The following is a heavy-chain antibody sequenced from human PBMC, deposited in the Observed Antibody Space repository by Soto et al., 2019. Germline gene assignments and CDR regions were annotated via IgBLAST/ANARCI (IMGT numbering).Heavy chain of an antibody. CDR1: GGSISSGGYY. V-gene: IGHV4-31*03. Sequence: SETLSLTCTVSGGSISSGGYYWSWIRQHPGKGLAWIGYIYYSGSTYYNPSLKSRVTISVDTSKNQFSLKLSSVTAADTAVYYCARTPPWRNMVRGVMANYYGMDVWGQGTTVTVSS. CDR3: ARTPPWRNMVRGVMANYYGMDV. J-gene: IGHJ6*02. CDR2: IYYSGST. D-gene: IGHD3-10*01.